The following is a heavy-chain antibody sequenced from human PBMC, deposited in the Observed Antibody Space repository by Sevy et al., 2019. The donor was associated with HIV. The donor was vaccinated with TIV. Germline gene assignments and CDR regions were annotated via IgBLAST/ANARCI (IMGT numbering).Heavy chain of an antibody. CDR3: TGGGGSDQLGQAFDI. CDR2: ISAYNGDS. CDR1: GYPFTGYG. J-gene: IGHJ3*02. Sequence: ASVKVSCKASGYPFTGYGISWVRQAPGQGLEWVGWISAYNGDSKYAQKFQGRVTVTTDISTSTAYLDLRRLRFDDTAVYYCTGGGGSDQLGQAFDIWGQGTMVTVSS. V-gene: IGHV1-18*01. D-gene: IGHD3-16*01.